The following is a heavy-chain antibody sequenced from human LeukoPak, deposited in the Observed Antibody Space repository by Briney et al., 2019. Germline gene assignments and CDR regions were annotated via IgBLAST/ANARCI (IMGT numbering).Heavy chain of an antibody. CDR1: GGSISRYY. Sequence: SETLSLTRTVSGGSISRYYWSWIRQPPGKGLEWIGYIYYSGSTNYNPSLKSRVTISVDTSKNQFSLKLSSVTAADTAVYYCARVEGSYGYDYYYGLDVWGKGTTVTVSS. D-gene: IGHD5-18*01. CDR3: ARVEGSYGYDYYYGLDV. J-gene: IGHJ6*04. CDR2: IYYSGST. V-gene: IGHV4-59*01.